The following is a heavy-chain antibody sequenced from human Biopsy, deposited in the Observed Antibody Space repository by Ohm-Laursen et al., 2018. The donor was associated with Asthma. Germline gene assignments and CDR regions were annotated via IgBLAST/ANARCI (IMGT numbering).Heavy chain of an antibody. CDR3: AKDTEGRYDFWSGLSYNYYGMDV. CDR1: GFTFSSYG. Sequence: RSLRLSCAASGFTFSSYGMYWVRQAPGKGLEWVAVISYDGRNKYYADSVKGRFTISRDNSKNTLYLQMNSLRAEDTAVYYCAKDTEGRYDFWSGLSYNYYGMDVWGQGTTVTVSS. V-gene: IGHV3-30*18. D-gene: IGHD3-3*01. J-gene: IGHJ6*02. CDR2: ISYDGRNK.